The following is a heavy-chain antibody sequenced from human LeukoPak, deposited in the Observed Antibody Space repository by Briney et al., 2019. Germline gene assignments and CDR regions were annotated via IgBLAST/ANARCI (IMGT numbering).Heavy chain of an antibody. Sequence: GSIXXXKWXXWVXXXXXXXXXWXGXIYLYGTTNYNPSFTSRVTMSVDRSRNQFSLKLTSVTAADTAVYYCARQKWEQQGRDYYFNGLDVWGPGTTVIVSS. CDR2: IYLYGTT. CDR3: ARQKWEQQGRDYYFNGLDV. CDR1: GSIXXXKW. J-gene: IGHJ6*02. D-gene: IGHD1/OR15-1a*01. V-gene: IGHV4-4*06.